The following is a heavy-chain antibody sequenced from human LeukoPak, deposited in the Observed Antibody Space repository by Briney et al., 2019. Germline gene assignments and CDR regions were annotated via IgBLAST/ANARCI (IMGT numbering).Heavy chain of an antibody. J-gene: IGHJ5*02. Sequence: SETLSLTCTISGASIDSYYWSWIRQPPGKGLEWIGYIYYSGTTNYNPSLKRRVTISVDTSKNQFSLKLSSVTAADTAVYYCARELDGSSSKGVDWFDPWGQGTLVTVSS. V-gene: IGHV4-59*01. CDR2: IYYSGTT. CDR1: GASIDSYY. D-gene: IGHD6-6*01. CDR3: ARELDGSSSKGVDWFDP.